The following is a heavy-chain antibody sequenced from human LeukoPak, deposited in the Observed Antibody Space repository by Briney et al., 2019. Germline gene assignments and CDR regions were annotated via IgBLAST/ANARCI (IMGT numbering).Heavy chain of an antibody. CDR3: AKGNNTISFNFDY. CDR2: VSGDGGVT. CDR1: GFTFRDFS. Sequence: GGSMRLSCTVSGFTFRDFSMHWVRQAPGKGLQWVGLVSGDGGVTHYPDSVKGRFTISRDNNQNSLYLQMNSLTVEDSAFYYCAKGNNTISFNFDYWGQGTLVTVSS. J-gene: IGHJ4*02. D-gene: IGHD2-2*01. V-gene: IGHV3-43*02.